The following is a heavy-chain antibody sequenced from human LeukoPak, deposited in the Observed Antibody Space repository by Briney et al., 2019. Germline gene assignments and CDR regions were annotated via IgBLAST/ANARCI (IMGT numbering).Heavy chain of an antibody. CDR2: IRSSGSYI. CDR1: GFTFSSYS. Sequence: PGGSLRLSCAASGFTFSSYSMNWVRQAPGKGLEWVSSIRSSGSYIYYADSVKGRFTISRDNAKNSLYLQMNSLRAEDTAVYYCAREFSVVVTGGDAFDIWGQGTMVTVSS. J-gene: IGHJ3*02. CDR3: AREFSVVVTGGDAFDI. V-gene: IGHV3-21*01. D-gene: IGHD2-21*02.